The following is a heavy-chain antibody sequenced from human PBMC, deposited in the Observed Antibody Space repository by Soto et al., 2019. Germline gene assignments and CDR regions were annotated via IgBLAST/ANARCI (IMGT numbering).Heavy chain of an antibody. CDR1: GFTFSSYG. CDR2: ISYDGSNK. Sequence: GGSLRLSCAASGFTFSSYGMHWVRQAPGKGLEWVAVISYDGSNKYYADSVKGRFTISRDNSKNTLYLQMNSLRAEDTAVYYCAKETMLYSSGWYVGNWFDPWGQGTLVTVSS. D-gene: IGHD6-19*01. V-gene: IGHV3-30*18. J-gene: IGHJ5*02. CDR3: AKETMLYSSGWYVGNWFDP.